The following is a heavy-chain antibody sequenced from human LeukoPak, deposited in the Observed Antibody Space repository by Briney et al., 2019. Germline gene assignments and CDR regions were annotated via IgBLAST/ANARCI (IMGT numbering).Heavy chain of an antibody. CDR3: ATHQGRFGDPSFDF. D-gene: IGHD3-10*01. Sequence: ASVKVSCKASGYTFNSHDINWVRQAPGKGLEWMGGIDPEDGETIYAQKFQGRVTMTEDTSTDTAYMELNSLRSADTAVYYCATHQGRFGDPSFDFWGQGSLVIVSS. CDR2: IDPEDGET. CDR1: GYTFNSHD. J-gene: IGHJ4*02. V-gene: IGHV1-24*01.